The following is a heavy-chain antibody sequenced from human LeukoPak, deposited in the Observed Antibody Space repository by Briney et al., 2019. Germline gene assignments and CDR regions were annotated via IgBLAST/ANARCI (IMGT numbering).Heavy chain of an antibody. CDR1: GCTFTSYY. J-gene: IGHJ4*02. D-gene: IGHD2-2*01. CDR3: ARDFLPVGYCSSTSCFHED. CDR2: IKPSGGGT. V-gene: IGHV1-2*02. Sequence: ASVKVSCKASGCTFTSYYMHWVRQAPGQGLEWMGIIKPSGGGTNYAQKFQGRVTMTRDTSISTAYMELSRLRSDDTAVYYCARDFLPVGYCSSTSCFHEDWGQGTLVTVSS.